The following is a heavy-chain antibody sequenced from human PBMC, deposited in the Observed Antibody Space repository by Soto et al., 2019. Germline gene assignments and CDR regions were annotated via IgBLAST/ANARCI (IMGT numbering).Heavy chain of an antibody. CDR2: INAGNGNT. J-gene: IGHJ6*02. CDR3: ASSHCTNGVCYPGYYGMDI. Sequence: GASVKVSCKASGYTFTSYAMHWVRQAPGQRLEWMGWINAGNGNTKYSQKFQGRVTITRDTSASTAYMELSSLRSEDTAVYYCASSHCTNGVCYPGYYGMDIWGQGTTVTVSS. D-gene: IGHD2-8*01. V-gene: IGHV1-3*01. CDR1: GYTFTSYA.